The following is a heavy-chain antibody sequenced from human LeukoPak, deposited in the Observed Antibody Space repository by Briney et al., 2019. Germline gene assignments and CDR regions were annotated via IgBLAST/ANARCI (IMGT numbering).Heavy chain of an antibody. D-gene: IGHD2-2*02. Sequence: GGSLRLSCGTSGFIFSNYGIHWVRQAPGNGLQWVAFIRFDGHEKYAESVKGRFTISRDNSKSTLSLQMNSLRTEDTAMYYCAASIATVSGRGLDSWGQGTPVTVSS. CDR1: GFIFSNYG. CDR3: AASIATVSGRGLDS. J-gene: IGHJ4*02. V-gene: IGHV3-30*02. CDR2: IRFDGHEK.